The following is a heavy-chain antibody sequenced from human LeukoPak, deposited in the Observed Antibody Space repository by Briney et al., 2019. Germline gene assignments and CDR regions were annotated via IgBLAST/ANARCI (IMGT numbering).Heavy chain of an antibody. CDR1: GGSISSYY. CDR2: IYTSGST. V-gene: IGHV4-4*07. CDR3: ARDETFSNWFDP. J-gene: IGHJ5*02. Sequence: SETLSLTCTVSGGSISSYYWSWIRQPAGKGLEWIGRIYTSGSTKYNPSLKSRVTMSADTSKNQFSLKLRFVTAADTAVYYCARDETFSNWFDPWGQGTLVTVSS.